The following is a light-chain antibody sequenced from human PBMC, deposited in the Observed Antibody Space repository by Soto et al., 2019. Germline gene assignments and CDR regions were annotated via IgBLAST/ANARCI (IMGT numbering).Light chain of an antibody. CDR2: DAS. Sequence: DIQMTQSPSSLSASVGDRVTITCQASQDISNYLNWYQQKPGKAPKLLIYDASNLETGVPSRFSGSGSGTDFTFTISSLQPEDIATYYCQQYDNLPRPRPIFTFGPGTKVDIK. V-gene: IGKV1-33*01. J-gene: IGKJ3*01. CDR1: QDISNY. CDR3: QQYDNLPRPRPIFT.